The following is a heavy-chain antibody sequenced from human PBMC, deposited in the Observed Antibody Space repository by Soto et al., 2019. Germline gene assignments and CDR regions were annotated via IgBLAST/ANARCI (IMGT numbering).Heavy chain of an antibody. J-gene: IGHJ4*02. CDR3: ARGLRSSWYYY. D-gene: IGHD6-13*01. V-gene: IGHV4-39*01. CDR1: GGSISSSSYY. CDR2: IYYSGST. Sequence: KPSETLSLTCTVSGGSISSSSYYWGWIRQPPGKGLEWIGSIYYSGSTYYNPSLKSRVTISVDTSKNQFSLKLSSVTAADTAVYYCARGLRSSWYYYWGQGTLVTVSS.